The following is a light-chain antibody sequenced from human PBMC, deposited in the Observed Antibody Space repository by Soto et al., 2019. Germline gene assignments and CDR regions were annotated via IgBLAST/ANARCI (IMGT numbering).Light chain of an antibody. V-gene: IGKV3-20*01. CDR2: GAS. CDR1: QNVDSNY. CDR3: QQYGSSQWT. Sequence: EIVLTQSPGTLSLSPGERATLSCRASQNVDSNYLAWYQQKPGQAPRLLIYGASSRATGIPDRFSGSGSGTDFTLTISRLEPEDFAVYYCQQYGSSQWTFGQGTKVDIK. J-gene: IGKJ1*01.